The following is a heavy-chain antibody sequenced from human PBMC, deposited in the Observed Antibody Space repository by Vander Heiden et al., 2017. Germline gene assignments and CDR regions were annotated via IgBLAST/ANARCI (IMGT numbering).Heavy chain of an antibody. CDR1: GGTFSRYA. V-gene: IGHV1-69*06. Sequence: QVQLVQSGAEVKKPGSSVKVSCKASGGTFSRYAISWVRQAPGQGLEWMGGIIPIFGTANYAQKFQGRVTITADKSTSTAYMELSSPRSEDTAVYYCARAEFEGATSQGPDYWGQGTLVTVSS. D-gene: IGHD1-26*01. J-gene: IGHJ4*02. CDR3: ARAEFEGATSQGPDY. CDR2: IIPIFGTA.